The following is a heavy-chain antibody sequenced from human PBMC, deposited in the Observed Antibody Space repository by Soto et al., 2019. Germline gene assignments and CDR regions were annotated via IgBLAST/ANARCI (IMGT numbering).Heavy chain of an antibody. D-gene: IGHD5-12*01. V-gene: IGHV3-72*01. CDR2: IRNKANSYTM. CDR1: GFTFSDHY. Sequence: EVQLVESGGGLVQPGGSLRLSCAASGFTFSDHYMDLVRQAPGKGLEWVGGIRNKANSYTMEYAASVKGRFTISRDGSKSSLYLQMNSLRTEDTALYYCVRVRLGYRRPLEYWGQGTLVTVSS. J-gene: IGHJ4*02. CDR3: VRVRLGYRRPLEY.